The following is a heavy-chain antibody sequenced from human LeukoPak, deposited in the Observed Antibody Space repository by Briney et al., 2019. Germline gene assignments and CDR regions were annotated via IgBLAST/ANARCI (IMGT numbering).Heavy chain of an antibody. D-gene: IGHD5-18*01. CDR2: ISGSGGST. Sequence: TGGSLRLSCAASGFTFSSYAMSWVRQAPGKGLEWVSAISGSGGSTYYADSVKGRFTISRDNSKNTLYLQMNSLRAEDTAVYYCAKDLVGSYGPNLYYFDYWGQGTLVTVSS. J-gene: IGHJ4*02. V-gene: IGHV3-23*01. CDR1: GFTFSSYA. CDR3: AKDLVGSYGPNLYYFDY.